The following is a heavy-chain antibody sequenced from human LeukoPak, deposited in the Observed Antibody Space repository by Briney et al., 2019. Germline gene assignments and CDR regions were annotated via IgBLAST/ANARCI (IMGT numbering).Heavy chain of an antibody. CDR1: GFTFSSYS. CDR3: AKGVEGYCSGGSCSWRYFDY. V-gene: IGHV3-21*04. CDR2: ISSSSSYI. D-gene: IGHD2-15*01. J-gene: IGHJ4*02. Sequence: GGSLRLSCAASGFTFSSYSMNWVRQAPGKGLEWVSSISSSSSYIYYADSVKGRFTISRDNSKNTLYLQMNSLRAEDTAVYYCAKGVEGYCSGGSCSWRYFDYWGQGTLVTVSS.